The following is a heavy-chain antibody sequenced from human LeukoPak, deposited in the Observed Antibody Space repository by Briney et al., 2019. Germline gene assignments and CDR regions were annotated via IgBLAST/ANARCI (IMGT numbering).Heavy chain of an antibody. V-gene: IGHV3-7*03. J-gene: IGHJ4*02. D-gene: IGHD6-13*01. CDR3: AKDSPGIAANPKRS. CDR2: IKQDGSEK. CDR1: GFTFSSYW. Sequence: GGSLRLSCAASGFTFSSYWMSWVRQAPGKGLEWVANIKQDGSEKYYVDSVKGRFTISRDNSKNTLYLQMNSLRAKDTAVYYCAKDSPGIAANPKRSWGQGTLVTVPS.